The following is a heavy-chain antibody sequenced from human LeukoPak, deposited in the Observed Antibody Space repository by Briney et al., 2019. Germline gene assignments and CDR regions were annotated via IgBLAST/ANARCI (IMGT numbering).Heavy chain of an antibody. V-gene: IGHV4-59*01. Sequence: SETLSLTCSVSGASLSSYYWDWLRQSPGKGLEWIGYVSDTGKTDSNPSLKTRVTISLDMSKKQFSLRLRSVTAADSAVYYCATGYYEPFDTWGPGILVTVSS. CDR1: GASLSSYY. CDR3: ATGYYEPFDT. CDR2: VSDTGKT. D-gene: IGHD3-22*01. J-gene: IGHJ4*02.